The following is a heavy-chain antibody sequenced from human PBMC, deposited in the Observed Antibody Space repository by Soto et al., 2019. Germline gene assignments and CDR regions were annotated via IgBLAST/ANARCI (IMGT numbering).Heavy chain of an antibody. Sequence: PSETLSLTCAVYGGSFSGYYWSWIRQPPGKGLEWIGEINHSGSTNYNPSLKSRVTISVDTSKNQFSLKLSSVTAADTAVYYCARLLDIVVVPAADKNYGMDVWGQGTTVTVSS. CDR1: GGSFSGYY. D-gene: IGHD2-2*01. CDR2: INHSGST. V-gene: IGHV4-34*01. J-gene: IGHJ6*02. CDR3: ARLLDIVVVPAADKNYGMDV.